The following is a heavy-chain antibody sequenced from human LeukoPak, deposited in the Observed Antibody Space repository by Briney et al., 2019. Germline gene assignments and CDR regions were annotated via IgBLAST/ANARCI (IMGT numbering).Heavy chain of an antibody. CDR3: ARERGYSGYGARPFDY. CDR1: GGSFSGYY. Sequence: SETLSLTCAVYGGSFSGYYWSWIRQPPGKGLEWIGEINHSGSTYYNPSLKSRVTISVDTSKNQFSLKLSSVTAADTAVYYCARERGYSGYGARPFDYWGQGTLATVSS. D-gene: IGHD5-12*01. V-gene: IGHV4-34*01. CDR2: INHSGST. J-gene: IGHJ4*02.